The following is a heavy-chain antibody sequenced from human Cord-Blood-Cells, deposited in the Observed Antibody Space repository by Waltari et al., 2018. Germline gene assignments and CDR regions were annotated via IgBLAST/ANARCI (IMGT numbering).Heavy chain of an antibody. CDR1: GFTFSSSG. CDR2: ISSSSYI. D-gene: IGHD3-3*01. CDR3: ARNDDFWSGYDY. V-gene: IGHV3-21*01. J-gene: IGHJ4*02. Sequence: EVQLVESGGGLVKPGGSLRLSCAAPGFTFSSSGMNWVRQAPGKGLEWVSSISSSSYIYYADSVKGRFTISRDNAKNSLYLQMNSLRAEDTAVYYCARNDDFWSGYDYWGQGTLVTVSS.